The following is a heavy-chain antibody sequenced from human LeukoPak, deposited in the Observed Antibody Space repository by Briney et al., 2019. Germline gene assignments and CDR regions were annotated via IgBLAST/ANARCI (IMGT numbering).Heavy chain of an antibody. CDR2: ITGGHYPT. J-gene: IGHJ5*02. D-gene: IGHD4-17*01. CDR3: TKDPNGDYVGAFDP. CDR1: GFTFSSFA. V-gene: IGHV3-23*01. Sequence: PGGSLRLSCAASGFTFSSFAMTWVRQAPGKGLEWVSSITGGHYPTYNTDSVKGRFTISRDNSKNTLYLQMNSLRADDTAVYHCTKDPNGDYVGAFDPWGQGTLVTVSS.